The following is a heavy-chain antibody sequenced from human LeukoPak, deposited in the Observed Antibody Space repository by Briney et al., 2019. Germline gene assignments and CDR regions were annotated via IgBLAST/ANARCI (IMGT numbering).Heavy chain of an antibody. J-gene: IGHJ4*02. Sequence: GGSLRLSCAASGFSFSSYAMHWVRQAPGKGLEWVAVISYDGSNKYYADSVKGRYTISRDNSKNTLYLQMNSLRAEDTAVYYCARADEWELLLTDYWGQGTLVTVSS. CDR3: ARADEWELLLTDY. CDR1: GFSFSSYA. D-gene: IGHD1-26*01. V-gene: IGHV3-30*04. CDR2: ISYDGSNK.